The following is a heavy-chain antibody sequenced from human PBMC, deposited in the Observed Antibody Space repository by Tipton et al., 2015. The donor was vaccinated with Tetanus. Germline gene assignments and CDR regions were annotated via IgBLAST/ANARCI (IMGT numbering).Heavy chain of an antibody. CDR3: ARDMRSNWFAP. Sequence: QLVQSGPEVKTPGASVKVSCKASGYTFSTLGITWVRQAPGQGFEWMGWTTTYAGRRTFAPKFQDRLTMTADTSTNTAYMELRSLTSDDTAIYYCARDMRSNWFAPWCQVSLVTVSS. D-gene: IGHD3-16*01. CDR1: GYTFSTLG. J-gene: IGHJ5*02. V-gene: IGHV1-18*01. CDR2: TTTYAGRR.